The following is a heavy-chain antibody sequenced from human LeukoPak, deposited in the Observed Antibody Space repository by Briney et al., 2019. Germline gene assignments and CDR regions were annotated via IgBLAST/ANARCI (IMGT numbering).Heavy chain of an antibody. V-gene: IGHV4-59*08. CDR1: GGSISSYY. D-gene: IGHD2-15*01. Sequence: SETLSLTCTVSGGSISSYYWSWIRQPPGKGLEWIGYIYYSGRTNYNPSLKSRVTISVDTSKNQFSLKLSSVTAADTAVYYCARLGYCSGGSCSPYFDYWGQGTLVTVSS. J-gene: IGHJ4*02. CDR2: IYYSGRT. CDR3: ARLGYCSGGSCSPYFDY.